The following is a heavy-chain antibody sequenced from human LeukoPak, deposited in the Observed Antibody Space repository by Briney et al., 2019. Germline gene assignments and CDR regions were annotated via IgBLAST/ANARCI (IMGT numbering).Heavy chain of an antibody. Sequence: ASVKVSCKVSGYTLTELSMHWVRQAPGKGLEWMGGFDPEDGETIYAQKFQGRVTMTEDTSTDTAYMELSSLRSEDTAVYYCATLTGGSWSFDYWGQGTLVTVSS. CDR3: ATLTGGSWSFDY. D-gene: IGHD6-13*01. V-gene: IGHV1-24*01. J-gene: IGHJ4*02. CDR2: FDPEDGET. CDR1: GYTLTELS.